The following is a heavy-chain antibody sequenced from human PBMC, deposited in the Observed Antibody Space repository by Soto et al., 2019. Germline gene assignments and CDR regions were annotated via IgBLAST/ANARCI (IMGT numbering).Heavy chain of an antibody. Sequence: QVQLQESGPGLVKPSQTLSLTCTVSGGSISGGGYYWNWIRQHPGKGLEWIGYIYYTGSTYYNPSLKSRVTISVDTSKNQFSLNLSSVTAADTAVYYCARSFDRHRNNWFDPWGQGTLVTVSS. J-gene: IGHJ5*02. D-gene: IGHD3-22*01. V-gene: IGHV4-31*03. CDR3: ARSFDRHRNNWFDP. CDR2: IYYTGST. CDR1: GGSISGGGYY.